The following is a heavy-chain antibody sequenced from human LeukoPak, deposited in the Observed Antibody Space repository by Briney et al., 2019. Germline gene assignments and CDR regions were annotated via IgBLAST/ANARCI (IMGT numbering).Heavy chain of an antibody. CDR3: AKSPGRWWELQPQAYYFDY. CDR2: ISGSGGST. D-gene: IGHD1-26*01. V-gene: IGHV3-23*01. J-gene: IGHJ4*02. Sequence: QPGGSLRLPCAASGFTFSSYAMSWVRQAPGKGLEWVSAISGSGGSTYYADSVKGRFTISRDNSKNTLYLQMNSLRAEDTAVYYCAKSPGRWWELQPQAYYFDYWGQGTLVTVSS. CDR1: GFTFSSYA.